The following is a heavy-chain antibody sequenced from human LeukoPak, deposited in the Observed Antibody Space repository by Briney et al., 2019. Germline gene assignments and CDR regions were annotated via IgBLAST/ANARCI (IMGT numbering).Heavy chain of an antibody. J-gene: IGHJ3*02. CDR3: ARVVVAATSDDAFDI. CDR1: GYTFTGYY. CDR2: INPNSGGT. V-gene: IGHV1-2*02. D-gene: IGHD2-15*01. Sequence: GASVKVSCKASGYTFTGYYMHWVRQAPGQGLEWMGWINPNSGGTNYAQKFQGRVTMTRDTSISTAYMELSRLRSDDTAVYYCARVVVAATSDDAFDIWGQGTMVTVSS.